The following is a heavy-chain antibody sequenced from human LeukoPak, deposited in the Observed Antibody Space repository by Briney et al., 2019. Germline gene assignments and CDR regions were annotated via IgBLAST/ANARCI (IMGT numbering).Heavy chain of an antibody. Sequence: GGSLRLSCAASGLTFSSYWMHWVRQAPGKGLVWVARISPDGSSALSADSVRGRFTIFRDNADNTPYLQLNSLRAEDTAVYYCARVSFCPRCHFDYWGQGTLVTVSS. CDR1: GLTFSSYW. V-gene: IGHV3-74*03. J-gene: IGHJ4*02. CDR3: ARVSFCPRCHFDY. D-gene: IGHD2/OR15-2a*01. CDR2: ISPDGSSA.